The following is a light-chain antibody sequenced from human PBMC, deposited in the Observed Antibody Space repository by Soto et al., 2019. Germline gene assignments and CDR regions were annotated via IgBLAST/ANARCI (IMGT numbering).Light chain of an antibody. J-gene: IGKJ5*01. Sequence: EIVLTQSPGTLSLSPGESATLSCMATRSVSSYLAWYQQKPGQAPRLLIYDASSRPTDIPARFSGSGSGTDFTLTISSLEPEDFALYYCQQRSNWPITFGQGTRLEI. V-gene: IGKV3-11*01. CDR1: RSVSSY. CDR3: QQRSNWPIT. CDR2: DAS.